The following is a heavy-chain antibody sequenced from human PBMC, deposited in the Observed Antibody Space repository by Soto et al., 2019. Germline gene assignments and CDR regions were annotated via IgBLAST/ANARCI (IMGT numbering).Heavy chain of an antibody. CDR1: GGTFSSYA. J-gene: IGHJ6*02. CDR2: IIPIFGTA. D-gene: IGHD6-19*01. Sequence: SVKVSCKASGGTFSSYAISWVRQAPGQGLEWMGGIIPIFGTANYAQKFQGRVTITADESTSTAYMELSSLRSEDTAVYYCAIDSSGWPHYYYYGMDVWGQGTTVTVS. V-gene: IGHV1-69*13. CDR3: AIDSSGWPHYYYYGMDV.